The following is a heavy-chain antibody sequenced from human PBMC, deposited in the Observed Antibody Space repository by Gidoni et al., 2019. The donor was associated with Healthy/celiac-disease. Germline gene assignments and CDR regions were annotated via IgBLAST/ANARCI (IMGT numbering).Heavy chain of an antibody. D-gene: IGHD6-6*01. J-gene: IGHJ5*02. Sequence: IGWVRQMPGKGLEWMGIIYPGDSDTRYSPSFQGQVTISADKSISTAYLQWSSLRASDTAMYYCERQGASIAARGEYNWFDPWGQGPLVTVSS. CDR2: IYPGDSDT. CDR3: ERQGASIAARGEYNWFDP. V-gene: IGHV5-51*01.